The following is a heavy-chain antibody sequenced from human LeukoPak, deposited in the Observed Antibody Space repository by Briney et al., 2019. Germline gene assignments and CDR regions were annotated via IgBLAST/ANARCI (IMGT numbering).Heavy chain of an antibody. V-gene: IGHV3-20*04. CDR2: INWNGGST. CDR3: ARAPILDYDFWSGYLDY. Sequence: GGSLRLSCAASGFTFDDYGMSWVRQAPGKGLEWVSGINWNGGSTVYADSVKGRFTISRDNAKNSLYLQMNSLRAEDTALYYCARAPILDYDFWSGYLDYWGQGTLVTVSS. J-gene: IGHJ4*02. CDR1: GFTFDDYG. D-gene: IGHD3-3*01.